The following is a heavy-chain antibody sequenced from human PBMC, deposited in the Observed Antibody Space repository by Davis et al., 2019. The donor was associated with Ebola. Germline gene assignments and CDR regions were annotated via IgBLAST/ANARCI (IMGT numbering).Heavy chain of an antibody. V-gene: IGHV3-73*01. CDR3: NLGTVTTEDY. Sequence: ESPKISCAASGFTSIGSAMHWVRQASGKGLEWVGRIRSKANSYATAYAASVKGRFTISRDDSKNTAYLQMNSLKTEDTAVYYCNLGTVTTEDYWGQGTLVTVSS. J-gene: IGHJ4*02. D-gene: IGHD4-17*01. CDR1: GFTSIGSA. CDR2: IRSKANSYAT.